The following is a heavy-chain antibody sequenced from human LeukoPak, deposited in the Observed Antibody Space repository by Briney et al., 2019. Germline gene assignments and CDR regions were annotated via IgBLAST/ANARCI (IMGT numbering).Heavy chain of an antibody. Sequence: GGSLRLSCAASGFSLNNYAMNWARQATGKGLEWVSAISASGGTTYNSDSVKGRFTISRDSAKNTLYLQINSLRAEDPAVYYCAKASSSWYSDFDYWGRGTLVTVSS. D-gene: IGHD6-13*01. V-gene: IGHV3-23*01. CDR2: ISASGGTT. CDR3: AKASSSWYSDFDY. J-gene: IGHJ4*02. CDR1: GFSLNNYA.